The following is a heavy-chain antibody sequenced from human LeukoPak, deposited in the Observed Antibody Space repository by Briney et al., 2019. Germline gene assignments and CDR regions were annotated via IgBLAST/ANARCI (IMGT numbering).Heavy chain of an antibody. Sequence: GGSLRLSCAASGFPFTSHWLSWFRQSPGRGLEWVAHINSDGSEKDYVDSVKGRFTISRDNARNSQFLQMNSLRAEDTAVYYCASGGGWVFFNWGQGTLVTVSS. CDR2: INSDGSEK. J-gene: IGHJ4*02. D-gene: IGHD6-19*01. CDR3: ASGGGWVFFN. V-gene: IGHV3-7*01. CDR1: GFPFTSHW.